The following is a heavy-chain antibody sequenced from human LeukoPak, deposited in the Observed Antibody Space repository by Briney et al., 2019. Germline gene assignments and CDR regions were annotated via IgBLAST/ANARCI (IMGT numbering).Heavy chain of an antibody. D-gene: IGHD2-8*01. CDR1: GFTFSNAW. J-gene: IGHJ6*03. V-gene: IGHV3-15*01. CDR2: IKSKTNDGTS. CDR3: TTYAVDYYCMDV. Sequence: PGGSLRLSXAASGFTFSNAWMSWVRQAPGKGLEWVGRIKSKTNDGTSDYAAPVKGRFTISRDDSKNTLYLQMNSLEADDTAVYYCTTYAVDYYCMDVWAKGTTVTVSS.